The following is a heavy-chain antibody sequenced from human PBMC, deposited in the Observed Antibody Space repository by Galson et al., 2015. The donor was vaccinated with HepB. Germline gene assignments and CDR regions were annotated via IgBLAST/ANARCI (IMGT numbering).Heavy chain of an antibody. CDR3: ARGDIGWDYDSNDAFDI. D-gene: IGHD3-22*01. Sequence: SVKVSCKASGYTFTSYGISWVRQAPGQGLEWMGGIIPIFGTANYAQKFQGRVTITADKSTSTAYMELSSLRSEDTAVYYCARGDIGWDYDSNDAFDIWGQGTMVTVSS. J-gene: IGHJ3*02. V-gene: IGHV1-69*06. CDR1: GYTFTSYG. CDR2: IIPIFGTA.